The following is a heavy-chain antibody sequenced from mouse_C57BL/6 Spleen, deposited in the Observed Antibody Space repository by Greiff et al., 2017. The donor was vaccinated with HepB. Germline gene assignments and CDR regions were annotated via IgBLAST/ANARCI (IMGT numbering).Heavy chain of an antibody. CDR1: GFTFSDYY. J-gene: IGHJ4*01. V-gene: IGHV5-12*01. CDR2: ISNGGGST. Sequence: EVQLLESGGGLVQPGGSLKLSCAASGFTFSDYYMYWVRQTPEKRLEWVAYISNGGGSTYYPDTVKGRCTISRDNAKNTLYLQLSRLKSEDTAMYYCARGGLRDYGYAMDYWGQGTSVTVSS. D-gene: IGHD2-4*01. CDR3: ARGGLRDYGYAMDY.